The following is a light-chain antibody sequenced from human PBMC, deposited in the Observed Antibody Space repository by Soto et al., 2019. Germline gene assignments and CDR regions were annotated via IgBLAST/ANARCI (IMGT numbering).Light chain of an antibody. V-gene: IGKV1-33*01. CDR1: QDISNY. Sequence: DIQMTQSPSSLSASVGDRVTITCQASQDISNYLNWYQQKPGKAPKLLIYDASNLETGVPSRFSGSGSGTDFTFTISSLQPEDIPTYYCQQYDNLSTFGGGTKVEIK. J-gene: IGKJ4*01. CDR3: QQYDNLST. CDR2: DAS.